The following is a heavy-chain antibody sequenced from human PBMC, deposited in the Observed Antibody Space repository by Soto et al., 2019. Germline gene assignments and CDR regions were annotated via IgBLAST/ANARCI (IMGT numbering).Heavy chain of an antibody. CDR2: ISSGATTI. Sequence: QVQLVESGGGLVKPGGSLRLSCAASRFTFGDYYMSWVRQAPGKGLEWISYISSGATTIYYADSVKGRFTISRDNAKYALFLQMNSLRAEDTAVYYCARDATFYYDTSGSHPDWFDPWGQGTLVTVSS. V-gene: IGHV3-11*01. D-gene: IGHD3-22*01. CDR3: ARDATFYYDTSGSHPDWFDP. J-gene: IGHJ5*02. CDR1: RFTFGDYY.